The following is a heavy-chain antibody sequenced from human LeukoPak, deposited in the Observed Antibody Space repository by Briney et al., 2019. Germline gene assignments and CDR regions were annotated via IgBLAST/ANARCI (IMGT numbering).Heavy chain of an antibody. V-gene: IGHV4-38-2*02. CDR2: IYYSGST. CDR1: GYSISSGYY. D-gene: IGHD3-10*01. J-gene: IGHJ4*02. Sequence: SETLSLTCTVSGYSISSGYYWGWIRQPPGKGLEWIGSIYYSGSTYYNPSLKSRVTISVDTSKNQFSLKLSSVTAADTAVYYCARDYYGSGSYASWGQGTLVTVSS. CDR3: ARDYYGSGSYAS.